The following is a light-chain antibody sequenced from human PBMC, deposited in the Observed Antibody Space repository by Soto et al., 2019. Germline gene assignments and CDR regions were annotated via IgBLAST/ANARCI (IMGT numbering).Light chain of an antibody. CDR3: NSYAGTSNV. V-gene: IGLV2-8*02. CDR2: EVS. CDR1: SSDVGAYRY. J-gene: IGLJ1*01. Sequence: QSALTQPPSASRSPGQSVTISCTGTSSDVGAYRYVSWYQQHPDKAPKLIIYEVSERPSGVPDRFSGSKSGNTASLTISGLQAEDEAEYYCNSYAGTSNVFGTGTKLTVL.